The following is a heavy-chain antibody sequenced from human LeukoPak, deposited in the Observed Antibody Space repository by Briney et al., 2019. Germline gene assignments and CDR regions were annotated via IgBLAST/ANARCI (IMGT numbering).Heavy chain of an antibody. J-gene: IGHJ6*03. CDR2: ISAYNGYT. V-gene: IGHV1-18*01. CDR1: GYTFTSHG. D-gene: IGHD1-14*01. CDR3: ARDRGTWNHDYYMDV. Sequence: ASVKVSCKASGYTFTSHGFSWVRQAPGQGLEWMGWISAYNGYTNYAQKLQGRVTMTTDTSTSTAYMELRSLRSDDTAVYYCARDRGTWNHDYYMDVWGKGTTVTVSS.